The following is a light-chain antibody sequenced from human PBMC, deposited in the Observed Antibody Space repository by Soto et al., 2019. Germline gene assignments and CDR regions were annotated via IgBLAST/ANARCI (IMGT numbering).Light chain of an antibody. CDR3: SSNSTSNTQV. CDR2: DVS. J-gene: IGLJ3*02. CDR1: SSDVGTYNY. V-gene: IGLV2-14*01. Sequence: QSVLTQPASVSGSPGQSITISCTGTSSDVGTYNYVSWYQHRPGKAPKLMIYDVSYRPSGVSNRFSGSKSANTASLTISGLQAEDEDDYYCSSNSTSNTQVFGGGTKLTVL.